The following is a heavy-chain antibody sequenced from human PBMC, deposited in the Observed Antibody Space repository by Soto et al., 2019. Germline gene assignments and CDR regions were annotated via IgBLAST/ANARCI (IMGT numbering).Heavy chain of an antibody. CDR2: ISRDGGTK. CDR3: TGEVASGY. V-gene: IGHV3-30*03. J-gene: IGHJ4*02. D-gene: IGHD2-8*02. Sequence: QVQLVESGGGVVQPGRSLRLSCAVSGFTVNTYGMHWVRQAPGKGLEWVAVISRDGGTKFYAYSVKGRFTISRDNSRNKLFLEMNSLRGDDMAVYYCTGEVASGYWGQGTLVTISS. CDR1: GFTVNTYG.